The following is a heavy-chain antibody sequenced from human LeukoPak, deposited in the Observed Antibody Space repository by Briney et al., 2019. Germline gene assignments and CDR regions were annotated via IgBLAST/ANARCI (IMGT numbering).Heavy chain of an antibody. CDR3: ARHPTFSGYEYYFDN. Sequence: SETLSLTCTVSGASISGSDYYWGWIRQPPGKGLEWIGSIYHSGSTYYNPSLKSRVTISVDTSKNQFSLKVSSVTVADTAVYYCARHPTFSGYEYYFDNWGQGTLVTVSS. CDR1: GASISGSDYY. D-gene: IGHD5-12*01. CDR2: IYHSGST. V-gene: IGHV4-39*01. J-gene: IGHJ4*02.